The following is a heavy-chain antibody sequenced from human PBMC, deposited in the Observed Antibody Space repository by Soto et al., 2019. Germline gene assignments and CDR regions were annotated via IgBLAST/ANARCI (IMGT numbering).Heavy chain of an antibody. J-gene: IGHJ4*02. CDR1: GFTFSSYA. Sequence: GGSLRLSCAASGFTFSSYAMSWVRQAPGKGLEWVSAISGSGGSTYYADSVKGRFTISRDNSKNTLYLQMNSLRAEDTAVYYCANGGSHTGEAFYDYIWGSYQYFDYWGQGTLVTVSS. CDR3: ANGGSHTGEAFYDYIWGSYQYFDY. D-gene: IGHD3-16*02. V-gene: IGHV3-23*01. CDR2: ISGSGGST.